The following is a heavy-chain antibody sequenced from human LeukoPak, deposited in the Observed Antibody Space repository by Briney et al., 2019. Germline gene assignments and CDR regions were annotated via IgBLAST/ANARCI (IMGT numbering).Heavy chain of an antibody. J-gene: IGHJ6*02. Sequence: ASVKVSCKASGYTFTGYYMHWVRQAPGQGLEWMGWISAYNGNTNYAQKLQGRVTMTTDTSTSTAYMELRSLRSDDTAVYYCARLGMVRGVINYYYGMDVWGQGTTVTVSS. V-gene: IGHV1-18*04. CDR2: ISAYNGNT. D-gene: IGHD3-10*01. CDR1: GYTFTGYY. CDR3: ARLGMVRGVINYYYGMDV.